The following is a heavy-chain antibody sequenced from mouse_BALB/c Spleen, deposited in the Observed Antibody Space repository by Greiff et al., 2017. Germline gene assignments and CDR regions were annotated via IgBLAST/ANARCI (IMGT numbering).Heavy chain of an antibody. CDR3: ARDCFYAFDY. J-gene: IGHJ2*01. D-gene: IGHD1-1*01. CDR2: IDPANGNT. CDR1: GFNFKDTY. Sequence: VQLQQSGAGLVKPGDSVKLSCTASGFNFKDTYMHWVKQRPEQGLEWIGRIDPANGNTKYDPKLQGKATITADTTSNTAYLQLSSLTSEDTAVYNSARDCFYAFDYWGQGTTLTVSS. V-gene: IGHV14-3*02.